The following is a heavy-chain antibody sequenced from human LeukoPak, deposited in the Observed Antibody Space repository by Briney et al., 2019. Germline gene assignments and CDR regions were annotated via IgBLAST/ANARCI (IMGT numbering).Heavy chain of an antibody. V-gene: IGHV5-10-1*01. CDR3: ARAAYYDSSGYLHAFDI. CDR2: IDPSDSYT. J-gene: IGHJ3*02. CDR1: GYSFTSYW. Sequence: VESLKISCKGSGYSFTSYWISWVRQMPGKGLEWMGRIDPSDSYTNYSPSFQGHVTISADKSISTAYLQWSSLKASDTAMYYCARAAYYDSSGYLHAFDIWGQGTMVTVSS. D-gene: IGHD3-22*01.